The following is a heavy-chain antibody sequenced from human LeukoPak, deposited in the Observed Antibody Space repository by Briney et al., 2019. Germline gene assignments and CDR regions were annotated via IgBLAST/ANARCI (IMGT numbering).Heavy chain of an antibody. J-gene: IGHJ4*02. CDR3: ARGDIVLMVYASTLDY. CDR1: GFTFSSYA. Sequence: PGGSLRLSCAASGFTFSSYAMHWVRQAPGKGLEWVAVISYDGSNKYYADSVKGRFTISRDNSKNTLYLQMNSLRAEDTAVYYCARGDIVLMVYASTLDYWGQGTLVTVSS. V-gene: IGHV3-30*04. CDR2: ISYDGSNK. D-gene: IGHD2-8*01.